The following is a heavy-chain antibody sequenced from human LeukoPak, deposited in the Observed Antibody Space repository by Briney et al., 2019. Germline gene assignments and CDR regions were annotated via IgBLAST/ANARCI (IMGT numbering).Heavy chain of an antibody. CDR1: GFTFSNYA. J-gene: IGHJ4*02. CDR3: ATSYDFVM. D-gene: IGHD3-3*01. Sequence: GGSLRLSCTASGFTFSNYAMSWVRQAPGKGLEWVSTISGSDGSTYYADSVKGRFTISRDNAKNSLYLQMNSLRDEDTAVYYCATSYDFVMWGQGTLVTVSS. CDR2: ISGSDGST. V-gene: IGHV3-23*01.